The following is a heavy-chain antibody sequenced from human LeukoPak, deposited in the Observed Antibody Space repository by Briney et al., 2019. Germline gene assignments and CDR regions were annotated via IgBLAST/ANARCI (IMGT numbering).Heavy chain of an antibody. CDR1: GFTFSSYS. Sequence: PGGSLRLSCAASGFTFSSYSMNWVRQAPGKGLEWVSSISSSSSYIYYADSVKDRFTISRDNAKNSLYLQMNSLRAEDTAVYYCARDRESWLVQGFFDYWGQGTLVTVSS. CDR2: ISSSSSYI. D-gene: IGHD6-19*01. CDR3: ARDRESWLVQGFFDY. V-gene: IGHV3-21*01. J-gene: IGHJ4*02.